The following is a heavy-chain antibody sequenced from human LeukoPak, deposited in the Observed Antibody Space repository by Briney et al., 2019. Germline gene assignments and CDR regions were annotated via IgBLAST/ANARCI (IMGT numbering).Heavy chain of an antibody. J-gene: IGHJ5*02. D-gene: IGHD4-11*01. V-gene: IGHV4-34*01. CDR2: INHSGST. CDR1: GGSFSGYY. CDR3: ARSPDVGAYSNYLRFYNWFDP. Sequence: SEALSLTCAVYGGSFSGYYWSWIRQPPGKGLEWFGEINHSGSTNYNPSLKSRVAISVDTSKNQFSLKLSSVTAADTAVYYCARSPDVGAYSNYLRFYNWFDPWGQGTLVTVSS.